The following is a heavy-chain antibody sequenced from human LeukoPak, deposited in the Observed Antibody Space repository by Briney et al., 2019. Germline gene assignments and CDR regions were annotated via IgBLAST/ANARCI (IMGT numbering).Heavy chain of an antibody. J-gene: IGHJ4*02. Sequence: SETLSLTCTVSGGSISSYYWSWIRQPPGKGLEWIGYIYYSGSTNYNPSLKSRVTISVDTSKNQFSLKLSSVTAADTAVYYCARHPRTLTYYFDSWGQGTLVTVSS. D-gene: IGHD1-14*01. CDR1: GGSISSYY. CDR2: IYYSGST. V-gene: IGHV4-59*08. CDR3: ARHPRTLTYYFDS.